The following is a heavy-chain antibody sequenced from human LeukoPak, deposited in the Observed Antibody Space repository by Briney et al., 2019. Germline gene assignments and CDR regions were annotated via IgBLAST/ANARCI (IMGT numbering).Heavy chain of an antibody. Sequence: GASVKVSCKASGYTFTGYYVHWVRQAPGQGLEWMGRIIPILNITNYAQKFQGRVTITADKSTNTAYMELSNLRSEDTAAYFCARDRALVRELWSASAFDYWGQGTLVTVSS. J-gene: IGHJ4*02. CDR3: ARDRALVRELWSASAFDY. CDR1: GYTFTGYY. V-gene: IGHV1-69*04. CDR2: IIPILNIT. D-gene: IGHD5-18*01.